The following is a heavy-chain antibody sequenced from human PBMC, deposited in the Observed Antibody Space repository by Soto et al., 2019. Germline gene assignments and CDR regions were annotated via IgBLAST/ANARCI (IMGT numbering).Heavy chain of an antibody. CDR1: GYSISSGYY. CDR3: ARGGIVVVVVVSHWFDP. D-gene: IGHD2-15*01. V-gene: IGHV4-38-2*01. Sequence: PSETLSLTCAVSGYSISSGYYWGWIRQPPGKGLEWIGSVYHSGSTYYNPSLKSRVTISVDTSKNQFSLKLSSVTAADTAVYYCARGGIVVVVVVSHWFDPWGQGTLVTVSS. J-gene: IGHJ5*02. CDR2: VYHSGST.